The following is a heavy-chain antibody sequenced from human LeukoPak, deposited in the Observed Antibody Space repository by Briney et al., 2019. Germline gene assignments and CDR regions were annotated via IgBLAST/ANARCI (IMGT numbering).Heavy chain of an antibody. Sequence: ESLKISCKASGYIFSNYWIGWVRPMPGKGLEWMGIIYPADSDTRYIPSFQGQVTISAYKSINTAYLQRSSLKASDTAMYYCARHRAPDCSGGSCYRWLDPWGQGTLVTVSS. CDR1: GYIFSNYW. V-gene: IGHV5-51*01. J-gene: IGHJ5*02. CDR2: IYPADSDT. CDR3: ARHRAPDCSGGSCYRWLDP. D-gene: IGHD2-15*01.